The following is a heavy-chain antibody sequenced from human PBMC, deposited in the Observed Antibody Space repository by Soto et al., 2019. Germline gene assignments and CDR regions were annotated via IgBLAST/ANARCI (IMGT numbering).Heavy chain of an antibody. D-gene: IGHD3-10*01. CDR3: ARDLGFGLSDY. Sequence: ASVKVSCKASGYTFTSYAMNWVRQAPGQRLEWMGWINAGNGNTKYSQKFQGRVTITRDTSASTAYMELRSLRSEDTAVYYCARDLGFGLSDYWGQGTLVTVSS. V-gene: IGHV1-3*01. CDR2: INAGNGNT. CDR1: GYTFTSYA. J-gene: IGHJ4*02.